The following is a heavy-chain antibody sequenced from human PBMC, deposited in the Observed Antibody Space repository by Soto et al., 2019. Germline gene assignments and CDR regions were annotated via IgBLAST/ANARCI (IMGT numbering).Heavy chain of an antibody. J-gene: IGHJ6*02. Sequence: QVQLMQSGAEVKKPGSAVKVSCKTSEGTFSTSAISWVRQAPGEGLEWVGGIMPIFATPDYAQKFQGRVTISADESTATAYLELTSLTTDHTAVYYCARDKDRQQLGGNYYYILDVWGQGTAITVSS. D-gene: IGHD3-3*02. CDR1: EGTFSTSA. CDR3: ARDKDRQQLGGNYYYILDV. CDR2: IMPIFATP. V-gene: IGHV1-69*13.